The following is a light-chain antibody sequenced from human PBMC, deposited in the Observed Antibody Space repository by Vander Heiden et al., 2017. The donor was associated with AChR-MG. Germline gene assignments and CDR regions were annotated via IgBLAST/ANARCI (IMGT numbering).Light chain of an antibody. J-gene: IGKJ3*01. V-gene: IGKV3-20*01. Sequence: EIVLTQSPTSRSLCPGEPAPLSCRASQRVSSGYLAWYQQKPGQAPRLLIYGASSRATGIPDRFSVSGSGTDFTLTVSRLDPEDFAVYYCQQDGSPGVFGHGTKVDIK. CDR3: QQDGSPGV. CDR2: GAS. CDR1: QRVSSGY.